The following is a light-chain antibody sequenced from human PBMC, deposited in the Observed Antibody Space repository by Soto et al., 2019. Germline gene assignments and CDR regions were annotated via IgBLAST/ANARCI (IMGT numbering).Light chain of an antibody. CDR3: MQSLQTPFT. CDR1: QSLLHSNGYNY. CDR2: LGS. V-gene: IGKV2-28*01. J-gene: IGKJ2*01. Sequence: DIVMTQSPLSLRVTPGEPASISCRSSQSLLHSNGYNYLDWYLQKPGQSPQLLIYLGSDRASGVPDRFSGSGSGTEYTLKISRVEAEDVGVYYCMQSLQTPFTFGKGTNVDIK.